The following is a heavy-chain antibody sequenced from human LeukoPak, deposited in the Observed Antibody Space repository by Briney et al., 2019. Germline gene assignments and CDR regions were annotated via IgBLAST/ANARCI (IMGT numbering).Heavy chain of an antibody. J-gene: IGHJ5*02. Sequence: KPSETLSLTCAVYGGSFSGYYWSWIRQPPGKGLEWIGYIYYSGSTNYNPSLKSRVTISVDTSKNQFSLKLSSVTAADTAVYYCARHTRYFDPSGWFDPWGQGTLVTVSS. V-gene: IGHV4-59*08. CDR2: IYYSGST. D-gene: IGHD3-9*01. CDR1: GGSFSGYY. CDR3: ARHTRYFDPSGWFDP.